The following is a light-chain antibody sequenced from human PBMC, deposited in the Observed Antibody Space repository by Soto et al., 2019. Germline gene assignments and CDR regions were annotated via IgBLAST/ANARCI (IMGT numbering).Light chain of an antibody. CDR2: GSS. V-gene: IGKV3-20*01. CDR3: PQYYSSIT. Sequence: IVLTQSPGTLSLSPGERATLSCRASQDVDSNFLAWYQQRPGQAPRLLIYGSSRRATGIPDRFSGSGSGTDFTLTISRVGPEAIAVYFCPQYYSSITFGGGTKVEVK. CDR1: QDVDSNF. J-gene: IGKJ4*01.